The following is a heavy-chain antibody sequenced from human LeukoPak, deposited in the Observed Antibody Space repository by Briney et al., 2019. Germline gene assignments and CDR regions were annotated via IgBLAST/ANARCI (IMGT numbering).Heavy chain of an antibody. CDR2: THASGKS. D-gene: IGHD3-16*01. CDR3: ATGGALGELAILT. J-gene: IGHJ1*01. CDR1: GGFMSGFF. Sequence: SESLSLTCNVSGGFMSGFFWNWLRQAAGKGLDWIGRTHASGKSNYNPSFKTRVTMSVDTSKSQISLRLNSMTAADTAVYYCATGGALGELAILTWGQGTLVSVSS. V-gene: IGHV4-4*07.